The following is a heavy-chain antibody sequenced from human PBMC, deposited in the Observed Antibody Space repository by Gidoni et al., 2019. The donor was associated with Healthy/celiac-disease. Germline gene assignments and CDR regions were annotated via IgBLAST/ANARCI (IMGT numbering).Heavy chain of an antibody. CDR3: ARSYYYDSSGLSQREDAFDI. D-gene: IGHD3-22*01. Sequence: QVQLVQSGAEVKKHGASVKVSCKASGYTFTGYYMHWVRQAPGQGLEWMGWINPNSGGTNYAQKFQGWVTMTRDTSISTAYMELSRLRSDDTAVYYCARSYYYDSSGLSQREDAFDIWGQGTMVTVSS. CDR1: GYTFTGYY. J-gene: IGHJ3*02. V-gene: IGHV1-2*04. CDR2: INPNSGGT.